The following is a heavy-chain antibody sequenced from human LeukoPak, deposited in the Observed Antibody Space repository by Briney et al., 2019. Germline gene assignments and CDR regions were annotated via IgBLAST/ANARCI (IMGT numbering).Heavy chain of an antibody. CDR3: ARAGGSHSGPLDY. Sequence: GGSLRLSCAASSLTVSINYMNWVRQAPGKGLEWVSVIYFGDSPYYADSVKGRFTVSRDDSKNTLYLQMNSLRAEDTAVYYCARAGGSHSGPLDYWGQGTLVTVSS. CDR2: IYFGDSP. CDR1: SLTVSINY. D-gene: IGHD1-26*01. J-gene: IGHJ4*02. V-gene: IGHV3-53*01.